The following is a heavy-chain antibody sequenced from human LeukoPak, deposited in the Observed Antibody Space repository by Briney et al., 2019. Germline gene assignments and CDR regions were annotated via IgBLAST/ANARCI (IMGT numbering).Heavy chain of an antibody. J-gene: IGHJ1*01. CDR3: ATQIAVAGPEGYFQH. CDR1: GGSISSGGYS. CDR2: IYHSGST. V-gene: IGHV4-30-2*01. D-gene: IGHD6-19*01. Sequence: SQTLSLTCAVSGGSISSGGYSWSWIRQPPGKGLEWIGYIYHSGSTYYNPSLKSRVTISVDRSKNQFSLKLSSVTAADTAVYYCATQIAVAGPEGYFQHWGRGTLVTVSS.